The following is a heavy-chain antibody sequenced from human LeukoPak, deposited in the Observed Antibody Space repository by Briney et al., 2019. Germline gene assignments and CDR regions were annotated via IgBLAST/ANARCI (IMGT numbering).Heavy chain of an antibody. V-gene: IGHV3-23*01. J-gene: IGHJ4*02. Sequence: GGSLRLSCAASGFTFSSYAMSWVRQAPGEGLEWVSAISGSGDSTYHAASVKGRFTISRDKSKNTLYPQMNSLRAEDTAVYYCAKVHSSSWINLDYWGQGTLVTVSS. CDR1: GFTFSSYA. CDR2: ISGSGDST. D-gene: IGHD6-13*01. CDR3: AKVHSSSWINLDY.